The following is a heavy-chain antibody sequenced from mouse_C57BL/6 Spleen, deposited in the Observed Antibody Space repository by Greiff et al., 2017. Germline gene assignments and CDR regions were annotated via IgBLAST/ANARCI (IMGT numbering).Heavy chain of an antibody. CDR2: IYPGSGNT. Sequence: QVQLQQSGAELVRPGASVKLSCKASGYTFTDYYINWVKQRPGQGLEWIARIYPGSGNTYYNEKFKGKATLTAEKSSSTAYMQLSSLTSEDSAVYFCARLVTTVVATGNFDVWGTGTTVTVSS. V-gene: IGHV1-76*01. CDR1: GYTFTDYY. J-gene: IGHJ1*03. D-gene: IGHD1-1*01. CDR3: ARLVTTVVATGNFDV.